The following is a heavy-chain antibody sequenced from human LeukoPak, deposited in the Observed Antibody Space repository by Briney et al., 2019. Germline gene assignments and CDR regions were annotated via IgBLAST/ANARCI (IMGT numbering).Heavy chain of an antibody. CDR3: ARVSPGSVYPFDY. V-gene: IGHV5-51*01. J-gene: IGHJ4*02. CDR2: IYPGDSDT. D-gene: IGHD2-8*01. Sequence: GESLKISCKGSGYSFTSYWIGWVRQMPGKGLEWMGIIYPGDSDTSYSPSVQSQVTISADQAISTAYLQWSGLRASGPVMYYCARVSPGSVYPFDYWGQGTLVTVSS. CDR1: GYSFTSYW.